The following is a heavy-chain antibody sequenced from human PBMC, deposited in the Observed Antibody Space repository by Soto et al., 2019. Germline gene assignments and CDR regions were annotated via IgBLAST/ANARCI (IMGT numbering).Heavy chain of an antibody. D-gene: IGHD3-22*01. CDR3: VKGEYYYDSSGYYPFDY. V-gene: IGHV3-64D*06. J-gene: IGHJ4*02. CDR1: GFTFSSYA. CDR2: ISTNGGST. Sequence: PGGSLRLSCSASGFTFSSYAMHWVRQAPGKGLEYVSSISTNGGSTHYADSVKGRFTISRDNSKNTQNLQMSSLRADDTAVYYCVKGEYYYDSSGYYPFDYWGQGT.